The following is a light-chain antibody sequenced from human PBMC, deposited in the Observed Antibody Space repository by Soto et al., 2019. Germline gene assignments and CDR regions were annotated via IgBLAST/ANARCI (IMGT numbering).Light chain of an antibody. CDR3: LLFFRPSEV. J-gene: IGLJ1*01. CDR2: DTN. V-gene: IGLV7-46*01. CDR1: TGPVTSSHY. Sequence: QAVVTQEPSLTVSRGGTVTLTCGSSTGPVTSSHYPYWIQQKPGQVPRTLIYDTNNKHSWTPARFSGSLLGGKAALTLSGAQPEDEADYYCLLFFRPSEVFGGGTKVTVL.